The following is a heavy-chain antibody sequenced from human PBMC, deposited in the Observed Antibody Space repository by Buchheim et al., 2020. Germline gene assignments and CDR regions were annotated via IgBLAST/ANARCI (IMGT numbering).Heavy chain of an antibody. CDR3: AGGWNYDYGMDV. Sequence: QVQLVESGGGVVQPGRSLRLSCAASGFTFSSYGMHWVRQAPGKGLEWVAVIWYDGSNKYYADSVKGRFTISRDNSKNTLYLQMNSLRAEDTAVYYCAGGWNYDYGMDVWGQGTT. CDR1: GFTFSSYG. CDR2: IWYDGSNK. V-gene: IGHV3-33*01. J-gene: IGHJ6*02. D-gene: IGHD3-16*01.